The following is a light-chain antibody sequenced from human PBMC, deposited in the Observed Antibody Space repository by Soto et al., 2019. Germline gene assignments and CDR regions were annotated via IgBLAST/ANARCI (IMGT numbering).Light chain of an antibody. J-gene: IGKJ1*01. V-gene: IGKV3-20*01. CDR1: QPVSSTF. CDR2: GVS. CDR3: GQFVSSPPRT. Sequence: EIGLTKSPGTLSLPRGVRATLSFRASQPVSSTFLAWYQQKPGKAPRLLIYGVSNRATCIPDRFSGSGAGTDFTLTINRLEPEDFAVYFCGQFVSSPPRTFGQGTKVDI.